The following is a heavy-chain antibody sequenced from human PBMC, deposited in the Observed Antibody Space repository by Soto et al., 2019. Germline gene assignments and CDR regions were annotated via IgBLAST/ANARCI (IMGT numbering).Heavy chain of an antibody. CDR3: ARGVSPTNYDILTGYYY. Sequence: ASVKVSCKASGYTFTGYYMHWVRQAPGQGLEWMGWINPNSGGTNYAQKFQGRVTMTRDTSISTAYMELSRLGSDDTAVYYCARGVSPTNYDILTGYYYWGQGTLVTVSS. J-gene: IGHJ4*02. CDR1: GYTFTGYY. V-gene: IGHV1-2*02. D-gene: IGHD3-9*01. CDR2: INPNSGGT.